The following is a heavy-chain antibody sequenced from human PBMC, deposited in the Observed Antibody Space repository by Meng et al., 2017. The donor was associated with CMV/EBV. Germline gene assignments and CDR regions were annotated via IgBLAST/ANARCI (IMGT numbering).Heavy chain of an antibody. CDR2: MNPNSGNT. J-gene: IGHJ2*01. Sequence: TFTSYDINWVRQATGQGLEWMGWMNPNSGNTGYAQKFQGRVTMTRNTSISTAYMELSSLRSEDTAVYYCARNPEYYDFWSGYSGYFDLWGRGTLVTVSS. CDR1: TFTSYD. V-gene: IGHV1-8*01. CDR3: ARNPEYYDFWSGYSGYFDL. D-gene: IGHD3-3*01.